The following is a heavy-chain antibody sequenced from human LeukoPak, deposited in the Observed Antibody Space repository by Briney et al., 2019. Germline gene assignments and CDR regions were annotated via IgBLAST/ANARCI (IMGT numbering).Heavy chain of an antibody. CDR3: AKGVVGATRRGGNAFDI. V-gene: IGHV3-23*01. CDR2: ISGSGGST. J-gene: IGHJ3*02. CDR1: GFTFSSYA. D-gene: IGHD1-26*01. Sequence: GGSLRLSCAASGFTFSSYAMSWVRQAPGKGLEWVSAISGSGGSTYYADSVKGRFTISRDNSKNTLHLQMNSLRAEDTAVYYCAKGVVGATRRGGNAFDIWGQGTMVTVSS.